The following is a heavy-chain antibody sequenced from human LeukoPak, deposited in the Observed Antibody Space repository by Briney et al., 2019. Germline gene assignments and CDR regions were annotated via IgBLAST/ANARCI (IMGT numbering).Heavy chain of an antibody. V-gene: IGHV4-59*12. D-gene: IGHD3-10*01. CDR1: GXSISPYY. Sequence: PSETLSLTCTVSGXSISPYYGSWIRQPPGRGLEWLGYVYHSGGAYYNPSLKTPVTILIDRSKSQFSLKMDFVTAADTAVYYCARWYGSGTRNPWFDSWGQGALVTVSS. J-gene: IGHJ5*01. CDR3: ARWYGSGTRNPWFDS. CDR2: VYHSGGA.